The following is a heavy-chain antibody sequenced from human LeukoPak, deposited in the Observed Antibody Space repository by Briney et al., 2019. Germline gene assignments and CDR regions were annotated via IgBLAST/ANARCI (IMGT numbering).Heavy chain of an antibody. J-gene: IGHJ6*03. Sequence: ASVKVSCKASGYTFTGYYMHWVRQAPGQGLEWMGWINPNSGGTNYAQKFQGRVTMTRDTSISTAYMELSSLRSEDTAVYYCARDSDLGVPAATRAYYMDVWGKGTTVTISS. CDR1: GYTFTGYY. CDR2: INPNSGGT. V-gene: IGHV1-2*02. CDR3: ARDSDLGVPAATRAYYMDV. D-gene: IGHD2-2*01.